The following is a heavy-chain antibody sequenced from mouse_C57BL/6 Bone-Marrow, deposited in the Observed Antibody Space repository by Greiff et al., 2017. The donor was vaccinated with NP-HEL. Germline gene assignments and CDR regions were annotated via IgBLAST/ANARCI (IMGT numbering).Heavy chain of an antibody. J-gene: IGHJ1*03. V-gene: IGHV3-1*01. D-gene: IGHD2-4*01. CDR1: GYSITSGYD. Sequence: VQLKESGPGMVKPSQSLSLTCTVTGYSITSGYDWHWIRHFPGNKLEWMGYISYSGSTNYNPSLKSRISITHDTSKNHFFLKLNSVTTEDTATYYCARENIYYDYERYFDVWGTGTTVTVSS. CDR3: ARENIYYDYERYFDV. CDR2: ISYSGST.